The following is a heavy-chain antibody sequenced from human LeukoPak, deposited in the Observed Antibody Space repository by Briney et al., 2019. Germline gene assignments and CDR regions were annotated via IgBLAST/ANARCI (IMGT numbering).Heavy chain of an antibody. CDR2: IYYSGST. V-gene: IGHV4-61*01. CDR1: GGSVSSGSYY. CDR3: ARGGAARLHFQN. D-gene: IGHD6-6*01. J-gene: IGHJ1*01. Sequence: SETLSLTCTVSGGSVSSGSYYWSWIRQPPGKGLEWIGYIYYSGSTNYNPSLQSRVTISVDTSKNQFSLNLNSVTAADTAVYYCARGGAARLHFQNWGQGTLVTVSS.